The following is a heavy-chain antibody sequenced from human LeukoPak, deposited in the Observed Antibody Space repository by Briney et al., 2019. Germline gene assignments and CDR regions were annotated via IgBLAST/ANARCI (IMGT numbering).Heavy chain of an antibody. J-gene: IGHJ4*02. CDR3: ARRSVVTPSYFDY. V-gene: IGHV4-59*01. Sequence: SETLSLTCAVYGGSFSGYYWSWIRQPPGKGLEWIGYIYYSGSTNYNPSLKSRVTISVDTSKNQFSLKLSSVTAADTAVYYCARRSVVTPSYFDYWGQGTLVTVSS. CDR1: GGSFSGYY. CDR2: IYYSGST. D-gene: IGHD4-23*01.